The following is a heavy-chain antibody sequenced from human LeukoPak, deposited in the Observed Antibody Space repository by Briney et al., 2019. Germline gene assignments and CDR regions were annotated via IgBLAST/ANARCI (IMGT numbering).Heavy chain of an antibody. V-gene: IGHV4-39*02. J-gene: IGHJ4*02. CDR3: ARETANNLGNYFDY. D-gene: IGHD1/OR15-1a*01. CDR1: GGSISSSSYY. CDR2: IYYSGST. Sequence: MPSETLSLTCTVSGGSISSSSYYWGWIRQPPGKGLEWIGSIYYSGSTYYNPSLKSRVTISVDTSKNHFSLKLGSMTAADTAVYYCARETANNLGNYFDYWGRGTLVTVSS.